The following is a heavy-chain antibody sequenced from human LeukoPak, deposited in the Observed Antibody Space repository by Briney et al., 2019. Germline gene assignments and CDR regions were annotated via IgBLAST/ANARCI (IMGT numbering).Heavy chain of an antibody. CDR1: GGSFSGYY. D-gene: IGHD4-11*01. CDR2: IEHSGST. J-gene: IGHJ5*02. V-gene: IGHV4-34*01. Sequence: PSETLSLTCAVYGGSFSGYYWSWIRQPPGKGLEWIGEIEHSGSTNYNPSLKSRVTISVDTSKNQFSLKLSSVTAADTAVYYCARGHSQGNWFDPWGQGTLVTVSS. CDR3: ARGHSQGNWFDP.